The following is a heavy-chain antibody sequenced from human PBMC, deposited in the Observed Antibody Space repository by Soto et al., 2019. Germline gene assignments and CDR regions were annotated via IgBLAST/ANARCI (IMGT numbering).Heavy chain of an antibody. CDR1: GGSVSSNSYY. Sequence: QVQLQESGPGLVKPSETLSLTCTVSGGSVSSNSYYWSWIRQPPGKGLEWIGYIYYSGSTNYNPSLNSRVTISIDTSKNHFSLKLSSVTAADTAVYYCAREREPGIAEPGPTPFDYWGQGTLVTVSS. CDR3: AREREPGIAEPGPTPFDY. J-gene: IGHJ4*02. CDR2: IYYSGST. V-gene: IGHV4-61*03. D-gene: IGHD6-13*01.